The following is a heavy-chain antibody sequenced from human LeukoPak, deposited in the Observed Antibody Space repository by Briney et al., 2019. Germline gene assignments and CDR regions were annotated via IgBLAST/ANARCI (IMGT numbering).Heavy chain of an antibody. D-gene: IGHD3-9*01. CDR1: GFTFSNYG. V-gene: IGHV3-48*04. CDR2: ISNSGSTI. J-gene: IGHJ3*02. Sequence: GGSLRLSCAASGFTFSNYGMSWVRQAPGKGLEWVSYISNSGSTIYYADSVKGRFTISRDNAKNSLYLQMNSLRAEDTAVYYCARSLFWDILAPGAFDIWGQGTMVTVSS. CDR3: ARSLFWDILAPGAFDI.